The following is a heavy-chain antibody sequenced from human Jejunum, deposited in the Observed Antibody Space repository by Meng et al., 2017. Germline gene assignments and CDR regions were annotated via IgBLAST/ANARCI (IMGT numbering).Heavy chain of an antibody. CDR2: AYYSGST. CDR1: GCSIPSHPYY. CDR3: ARNCTNTRCSHRGFDN. Sequence: QLQLQESGPGLVKPSETLSLTCTVSGCSIPSHPYYWAWIRHPPGKGLEWIGSAYYSGSTYYNPSLRSRVTISVDTSKNQFSLRLSSVTASDTALYYCARNCTNTRCSHRGFDNWGQGSLVTVSS. J-gene: IGHJ4*02. D-gene: IGHD2-2*01. V-gene: IGHV4-39*01.